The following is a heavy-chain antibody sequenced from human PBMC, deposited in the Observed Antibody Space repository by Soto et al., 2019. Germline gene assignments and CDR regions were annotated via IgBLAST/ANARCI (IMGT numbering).Heavy chain of an antibody. V-gene: IGHV3-21*01. Sequence: PGGSLRLSCAASGFTFSSYSMNWVRQAPGKGLEWVSSSSSSSTYIYYADSVKGRFTISRDNAKNSLYLQMSSLRAEDTAVYYCVKQGRYSYYFDYWGQGTLVTVSS. J-gene: IGHJ4*02. CDR2: SSSSSTYI. CDR3: VKQGRYSYYFDY. CDR1: GFTFSSYS. D-gene: IGHD1-26*01.